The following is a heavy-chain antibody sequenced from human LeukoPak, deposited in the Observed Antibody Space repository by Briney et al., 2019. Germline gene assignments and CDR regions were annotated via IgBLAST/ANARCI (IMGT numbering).Heavy chain of an antibody. Sequence: PGGSLRLSCAASGFTFSSYGMHWVRQAPGKGLEWVAVISCDGGSKDYADSVKGRFTISRDNSKNTLYLQMNSLRAEDTAVYYCAKDQEVLWFGESQPTPMDVWGQGTTVTVSS. CDR1: GFTFSSYG. D-gene: IGHD3-10*01. CDR2: ISCDGGSK. V-gene: IGHV3-30*18. J-gene: IGHJ6*02. CDR3: AKDQEVLWFGESQPTPMDV.